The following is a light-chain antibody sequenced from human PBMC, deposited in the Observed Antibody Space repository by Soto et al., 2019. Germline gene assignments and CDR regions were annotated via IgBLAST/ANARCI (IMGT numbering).Light chain of an antibody. CDR3: PQSYSTPAT. CDR1: QSSSSY. J-gene: IGKJ2*01. V-gene: IGKV1-39*01. CDR2: DAS. Sequence: DIQMTQSPSSLSASVGDRVTITCRASQSSSSYLNWYQQKPGKAPKLLIYDASSLQSGVPSRFSGSGSGTDFTLTISSLQHEDFATYYCPQSYSTPATFGQGTKLEIK.